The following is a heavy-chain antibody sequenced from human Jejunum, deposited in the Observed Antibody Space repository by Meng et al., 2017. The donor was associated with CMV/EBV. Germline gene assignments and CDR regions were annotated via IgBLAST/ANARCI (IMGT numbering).Heavy chain of an antibody. CDR2: IYYTGGT. CDR1: GGSISGYY. V-gene: IGHV4-59*01. J-gene: IGHJ5*02. CDR3: ARVRGGFDP. Sequence: LSCTVSGGSISGYYWSWIRRPPGKGLEWVGYIYYTGGTNYNPSLESRASIALDRSKNQISLKLTSVTAADTAVYYCARVRGGFDPWGQGTLVTVSS.